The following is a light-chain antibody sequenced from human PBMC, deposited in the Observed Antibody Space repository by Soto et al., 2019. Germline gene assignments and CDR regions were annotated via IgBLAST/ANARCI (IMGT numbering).Light chain of an antibody. J-gene: IGKJ5*01. CDR3: QHLRT. CDR1: QSINKN. V-gene: IGKV3-11*01. Sequence: EIVLTQSPATLSLSPGERATLSCRASQSINKNIAWYQKKVGQAPRLLIDDAVNRATGIPPSFSGSGSGTDFTLSISSPEPVDSAVYYCQHLRTVGQGPRLEIK. CDR2: DAV.